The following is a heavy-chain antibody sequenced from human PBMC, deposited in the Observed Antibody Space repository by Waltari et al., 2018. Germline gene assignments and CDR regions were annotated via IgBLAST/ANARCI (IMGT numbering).Heavy chain of an antibody. CDR1: GYTFTGYY. Sequence: QVQLVQSGAEVKKPGASVKVSCKASGYTFTGYYMHWVRQAPGQGLEWMGWINPNSGGTNYAQKFQGRVTMTRDTSISTAYMELSRLRSDDTAVYYCARSSGWYRQEPYFDYWGQGTLVTVSS. D-gene: IGHD6-19*01. CDR3: ARSSGWYRQEPYFDY. V-gene: IGHV1-2*02. CDR2: INPNSGGT. J-gene: IGHJ4*02.